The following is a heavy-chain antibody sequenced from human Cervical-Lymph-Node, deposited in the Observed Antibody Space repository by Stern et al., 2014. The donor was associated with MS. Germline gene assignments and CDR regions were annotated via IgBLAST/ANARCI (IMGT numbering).Heavy chain of an antibody. V-gene: IGHV3-9*01. CDR1: GFTFDDYA. CDR2: ISWNSGSI. CDR3: AKGDYYGSGPPSY. Sequence: EVQLVESGGGLVQPGRSLRLSCAASGFTFDDYAMHWVRQAPGKGLEWVSGISWNSGSIGYADSVKGRFTISRDNAKNSLYLQMNSLRAEDTALYYCAKGDYYGSGPPSYWGQGTPVTVSS. D-gene: IGHD3-10*01. J-gene: IGHJ4*02.